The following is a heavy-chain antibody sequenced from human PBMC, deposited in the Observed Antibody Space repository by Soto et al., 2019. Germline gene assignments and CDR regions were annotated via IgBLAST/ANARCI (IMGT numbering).Heavy chain of an antibody. J-gene: IGHJ4*02. V-gene: IGHV4-59*01. CDR1: GGSISSYY. Sequence: SETLSLTCTVSGGSISSYYWSWIRQPPGKGLEWIGYIYYSGSTNYNPSLKSRVTISVDTSKNQFSLKLSSVTAADTAVYYCARDRRVALDYWGQGTLVTVSS. D-gene: IGHD5-12*01. CDR2: IYYSGST. CDR3: ARDRRVALDY.